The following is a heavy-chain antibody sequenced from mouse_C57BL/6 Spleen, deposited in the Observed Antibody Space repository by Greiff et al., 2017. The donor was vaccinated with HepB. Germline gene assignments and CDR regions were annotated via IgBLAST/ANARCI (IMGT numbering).Heavy chain of an antibody. CDR3: EREGLGAGNFDV. V-gene: IGHV1-63*01. J-gene: IGHJ1*03. D-gene: IGHD4-1*01. CDR2: IYPGGGYT. CDR1: GYTFTNYW. Sequence: VKLQESGAELVRPGTSVTMSCKASGYTFTNYWIGWAKQRPGHGLEWIGDIYPGGGYTNYNEKFKGKATLAADKSSSTAYMQFSSLTSEDSDIYYCEREGLGAGNFDVWGTGTTVTVSS.